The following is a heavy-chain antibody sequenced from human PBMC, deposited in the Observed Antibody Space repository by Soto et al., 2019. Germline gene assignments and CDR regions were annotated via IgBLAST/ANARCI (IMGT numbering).Heavy chain of an antibody. J-gene: IGHJ6*02. D-gene: IGHD3-22*01. CDR3: ARGDYYDSSGYLTYYYYYGMDV. V-gene: IGHV4-59*01. CDR1: GGSISSYY. CDR2: IYYSGST. Sequence: SETLSLTCTVSGGSISSYYWSWIRQPPGKGLGWIGYIYYSGSTNYNPSLKSRVTISVDTSKNQFSLKLSSVTAADTAVYYCARGDYYDSSGYLTYYYYYGMDVWGQGTTVTVSS.